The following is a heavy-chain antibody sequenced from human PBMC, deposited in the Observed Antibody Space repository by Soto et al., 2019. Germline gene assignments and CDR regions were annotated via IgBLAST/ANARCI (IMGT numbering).Heavy chain of an antibody. D-gene: IGHD3-3*01. Sequence: ASVKVSCKASGYTFTSYDINWVRQATGQGLEWMGWMNPNSGNTGYAQKFQGRVTMTRNTSISTAYMELSSLRSEDTAVYYCASAMYYDFWSGYSPYYYGMDGWGQGTTVTVSS. CDR1: GYTFTSYD. CDR3: ASAMYYDFWSGYSPYYYGMDG. J-gene: IGHJ6*02. CDR2: MNPNSGNT. V-gene: IGHV1-8*01.